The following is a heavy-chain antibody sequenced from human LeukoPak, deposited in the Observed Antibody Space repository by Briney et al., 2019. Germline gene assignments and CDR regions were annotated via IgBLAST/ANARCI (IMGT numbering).Heavy chain of an antibody. CDR1: GFTVSSNY. Sequence: GGSLRLSCAASGFTVSSNYMSWVRQAPGKELEWVSVIYSGGSTHYADSVKGRFTISRDNSKNTLYLQMNSLRAEDTAVYYCARGPLDGYNYYVYWGQGTLVTVSS. V-gene: IGHV3-66*01. D-gene: IGHD5-24*01. J-gene: IGHJ4*02. CDR3: ARGPLDGYNYYVY. CDR2: IYSGGST.